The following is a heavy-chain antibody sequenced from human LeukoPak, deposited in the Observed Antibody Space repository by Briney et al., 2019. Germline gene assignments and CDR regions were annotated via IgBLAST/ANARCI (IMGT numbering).Heavy chain of an antibody. CDR2: IYHSGST. D-gene: IGHD4-17*01. Sequence: PSETLSLTCTVSGYSVSSGYYWGWIRQPPGKGLEWIGSIYHSGSTYYNPSLKSRVTISVDTSKNQFSLKLSSVTAADTAVYYCTRDTGTTGEVKFDPWGQGTLVTVSS. J-gene: IGHJ5*02. CDR1: GYSVSSGYY. CDR3: TRDTGTTGEVKFDP. V-gene: IGHV4-38-2*02.